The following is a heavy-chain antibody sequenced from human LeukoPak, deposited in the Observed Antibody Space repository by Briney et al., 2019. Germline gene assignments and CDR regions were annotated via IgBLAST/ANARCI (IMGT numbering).Heavy chain of an antibody. V-gene: IGHV3-48*02. J-gene: IGHJ4*02. CDR3: ARVNWNDVGSFDY. CDR2: ISSSSSPI. D-gene: IGHD1-20*01. CDR1: GFTFSNYI. Sequence: GGSLRLSRAASGFTFSNYIMNWVRQAPGKGLEWLSYISSSSSPIYYADSVKGRFTISRDNAKNSLNLQMNSLRDEDTGVYYCARVNWNDVGSFDYWGQGTLVTVSS.